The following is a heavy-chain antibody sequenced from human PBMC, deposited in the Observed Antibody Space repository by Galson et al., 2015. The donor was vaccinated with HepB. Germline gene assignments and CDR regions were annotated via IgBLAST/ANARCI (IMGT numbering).Heavy chain of an antibody. Sequence: SLRLSCAASGFTFSSYAMHWVRQAPGKGLEYVSAISSNGGSTYYADSVKGRFTISRDNSKNTLYLQMSSLRAEDTAVYYCVKVEEGDFVYSNWFDPWGQGTLVTVSS. CDR1: GFTFSSYA. D-gene: IGHD2-15*01. CDR2: ISSNGGST. V-gene: IGHV3-64D*06. J-gene: IGHJ5*02. CDR3: VKVEEGDFVYSNWFDP.